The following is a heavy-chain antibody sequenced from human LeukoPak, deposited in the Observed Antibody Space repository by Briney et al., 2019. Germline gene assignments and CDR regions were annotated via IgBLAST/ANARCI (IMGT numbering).Heavy chain of an antibody. CDR2: ISSSSSYI. CDR3: ARGTGTTDY. CDR1: GFTFSSYS. V-gene: IGHV3-21*01. Sequence: GGSLRLSCAASGFTFSSYSMNWVRQAPGKGLEWVSSISSSSSYIYYADSVKGRFTISRDNSKNTVYLQMGSLRAEDMAVYYCARGTGTTDYWGQGTLVTVSS. D-gene: IGHD1-7*01. J-gene: IGHJ4*02.